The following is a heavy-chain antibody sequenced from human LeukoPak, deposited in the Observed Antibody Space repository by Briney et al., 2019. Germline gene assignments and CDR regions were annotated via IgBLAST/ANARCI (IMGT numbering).Heavy chain of an antibody. CDR1: GYTFTSYG. Sequence: GASVKVSCKASGYTFTSYGISWVRQAPGQGLEWTGWISAYNGNTNYAQKFQGRVTMTRDTSISTAYMELSRLRSDDTAVYYCARAPRGRAAAVDYWGQGTLVTVSS. V-gene: IGHV1-18*01. CDR3: ARAPRGRAAAVDY. D-gene: IGHD6-13*01. CDR2: ISAYNGNT. J-gene: IGHJ4*02.